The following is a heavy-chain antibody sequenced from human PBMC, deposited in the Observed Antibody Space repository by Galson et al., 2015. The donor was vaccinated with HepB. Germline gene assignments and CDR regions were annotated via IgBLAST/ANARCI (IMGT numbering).Heavy chain of an antibody. J-gene: IGHJ3*02. V-gene: IGHV4-61*01. D-gene: IGHD4-11*01. CDR1: GGSVSSGSYY. CDR2: VYYSGST. Sequence: TLSLTCTVSGGSVSSGSYYWNWIRQPPGKGLEWIGYVYYSGSTIYNPSLKSRVTISVDTSKNQFSLNLSSVTAADTAVYYCARELSRYSNYGDDAFDIWGQGTLVTVSS. CDR3: ARELSRYSNYGDDAFDI.